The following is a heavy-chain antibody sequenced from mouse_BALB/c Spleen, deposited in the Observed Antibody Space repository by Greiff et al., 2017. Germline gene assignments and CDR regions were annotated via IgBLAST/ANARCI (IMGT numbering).Heavy chain of an antibody. Sequence: VQLQESAAELARPGASVKMSCKASGYTFTSYTMHWVKQRPGQGLEWIGYINPSSGYTEYNQKFKDKTTLTADKSSSTAYMQLSSLTSEDSAVYYCARRHDYDAMDYWGQGTSVTVSS. CDR2: INPSSGYT. CDR1: GYTFTSYT. D-gene: IGHD3-2*01. J-gene: IGHJ4*01. CDR3: ARRHDYDAMDY. V-gene: IGHV1-4*02.